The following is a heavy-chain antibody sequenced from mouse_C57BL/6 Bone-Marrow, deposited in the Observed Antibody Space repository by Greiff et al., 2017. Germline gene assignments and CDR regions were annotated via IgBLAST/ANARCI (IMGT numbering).Heavy chain of an antibody. CDR2: IHPNSGST. V-gene: IGHV1-64*01. CDR3: APLTGTYYAMDY. CDR1: GYTFTSYW. D-gene: IGHD4-1*01. Sequence: QVQLQQPGAELVKPGASVKLSCKASGYTFTSYWMHWVKQRPGQGLEWIGMIHPNSGSTNYNEKFKSKATLTVDKSSSTAYMQLSSLTSEDSAVYYCAPLTGTYYAMDYWGQGTSVTVSS. J-gene: IGHJ4*01.